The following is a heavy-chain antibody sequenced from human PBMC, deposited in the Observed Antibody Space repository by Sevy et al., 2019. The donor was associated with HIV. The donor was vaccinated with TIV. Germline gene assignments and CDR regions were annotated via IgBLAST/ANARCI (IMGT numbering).Heavy chain of an antibody. CDR2: IIPMFGAP. CDR1: GHTFSNYA. Sequence: ASVKVSCKASGHTFSNYAISWVRQAPGQGLEWMGGIIPMFGAPNYAQKFQGRVTITADESTSTAYMRLSSLRSEDTAVYYCARDSLYSTNWAFDYWGQGTLVTVSS. J-gene: IGHJ4*02. V-gene: IGHV1-69*13. CDR3: ARDSLYSTNWAFDY. D-gene: IGHD6-13*01.